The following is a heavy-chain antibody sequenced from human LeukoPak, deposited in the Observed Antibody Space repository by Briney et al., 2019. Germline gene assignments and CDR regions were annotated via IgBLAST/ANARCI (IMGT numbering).Heavy chain of an antibody. J-gene: IGHJ4*02. D-gene: IGHD6-19*01. CDR2: INHGGST. Sequence: SETLSLTCAVYGGSFSGYYWSWIRQPPGKGLEWIGEINHGGSTNYNPSLKSRVTISVDTSKNQFSLKLSSVTAADTAVYYCARGSAVAGPMVDYWGQGTLVTVSS. CDR3: ARGSAVAGPMVDY. V-gene: IGHV4-34*01. CDR1: GGSFSGYY.